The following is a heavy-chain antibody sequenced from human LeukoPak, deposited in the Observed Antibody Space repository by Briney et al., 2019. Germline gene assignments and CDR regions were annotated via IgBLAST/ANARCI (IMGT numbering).Heavy chain of an antibody. Sequence: ASVKVSCKASGYTFTSYGISWVRQAPGQGLEWMGWINTANGDTKYSQKFQGRVTITRDTSATTVYMEVSSLRSEDMAVYYCARGFSLAKYYYYYMDVWGKGTTVTVSS. V-gene: IGHV1-3*03. CDR2: INTANGDT. CDR3: ARGFSLAKYYYYYMDV. J-gene: IGHJ6*03. CDR1: GYTFTSYG.